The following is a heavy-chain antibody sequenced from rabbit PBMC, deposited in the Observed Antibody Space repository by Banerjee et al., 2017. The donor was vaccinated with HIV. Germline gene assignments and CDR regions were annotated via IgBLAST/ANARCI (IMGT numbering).Heavy chain of an antibody. D-gene: IGHD7-1*01. CDR1: GFSFSNKYV. V-gene: IGHV1S45*01. CDR2: INTSSGNT. J-gene: IGHJ4*01. Sequence: QEQLEESGGDLVKPEGSLTLTCTASGFSFSNKYVMCWVRQAPGKGLEWIACINTSSGNTVYASWAKGRFTSSKTSSTTVTLQLTSLTAADTATYFCARDSAGYIGSAHPTFNLWGPGTLVTVS. CDR3: ARDSAGYIGSAHPTFNL.